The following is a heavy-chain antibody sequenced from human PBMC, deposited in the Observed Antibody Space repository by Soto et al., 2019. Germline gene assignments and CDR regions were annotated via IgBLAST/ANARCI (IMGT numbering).Heavy chain of an antibody. V-gene: IGHV1-69*06. J-gene: IGHJ4*02. CDR2: IIPIFGTA. CDR1: VGTFSSYA. CDR3: AREDGIAAAGPYYFDY. D-gene: IGHD6-13*01. Sequence: SVKFSCKASVGTFSSYAISWVRQAPGQGLEWMGGIIPIFGTANYAQKFQGRVTITADKSTSTAYMELSSLRSEDTAVYYCAREDGIAAAGPYYFDYWGQGTLVTVSS.